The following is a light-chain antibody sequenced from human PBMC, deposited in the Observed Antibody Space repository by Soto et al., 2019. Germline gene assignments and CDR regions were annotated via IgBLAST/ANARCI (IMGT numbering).Light chain of an antibody. Sequence: DIVMTQSPDSLAVSLGERATINCKSSQSVLYNSKNKNFLAWYQQKPGQPPKLLIYWASTRESGVPDRFSGSGSGTDFTLTISSLQAEDVAVYYCQQYYSTPLTFGGGTKVEIK. CDR3: QQYYSTPLT. V-gene: IGKV4-1*01. CDR2: WAS. CDR1: QSVLYNSKNKNF. J-gene: IGKJ4*01.